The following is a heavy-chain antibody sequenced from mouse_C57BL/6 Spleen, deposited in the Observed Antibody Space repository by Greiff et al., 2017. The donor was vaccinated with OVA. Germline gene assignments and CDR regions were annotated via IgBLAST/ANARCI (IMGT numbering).Heavy chain of an antibody. D-gene: IGHD1-1*01. Sequence: VQLQQPGAELVKPGASVKMSCKASGYTFTSYWITWVKQRPGQGLEWIGDIYPGSGSTNYNEKFKRKATLTVDKSSRTAYMQLSSLTSEDSAVYYCARSATVVDYWGQGTTLTVSS. J-gene: IGHJ2*01. CDR2: IYPGSGST. CDR1: GYTFTSYW. V-gene: IGHV1-55*01. CDR3: ARSATVVDY.